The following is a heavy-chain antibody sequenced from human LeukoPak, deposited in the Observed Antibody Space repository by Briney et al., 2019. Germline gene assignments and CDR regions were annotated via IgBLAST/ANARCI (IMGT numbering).Heavy chain of an antibody. Sequence: PGGSLRLSCAASGFTFSTYAMSWVRQAPGKGLEWVSGISAGGGSTYYADSVKGRFTISRDNSKNTLYLQMSSLRAEDTAVYYCAKSMVRGVIRGGFDYWGQGTLVTVSS. CDR3: AKSMVRGVIRGGFDY. D-gene: IGHD3-10*01. CDR2: ISAGGGST. V-gene: IGHV3-23*01. CDR1: GFTFSTYA. J-gene: IGHJ4*02.